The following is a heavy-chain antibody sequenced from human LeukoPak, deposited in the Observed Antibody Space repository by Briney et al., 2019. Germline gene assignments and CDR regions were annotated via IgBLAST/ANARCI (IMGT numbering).Heavy chain of an antibody. CDR2: ISGSGGST. D-gene: IGHD3-22*01. V-gene: IGHV3-23*01. CDR1: GFTFSSYA. J-gene: IGHJ4*02. CDR3: AKVMGRTETYYYDSSGYRTHPFDY. Sequence: PGGSLRLSCAASGFTFSSYAMSWVRQAPGKGLEWVSAISGSGGSTYYADSVKGWFTISRDNSKNTLYLQMNSPRAEDTAVYYCAKVMGRTETYYYDSSGYRTHPFDYWGQGTLVTVSS.